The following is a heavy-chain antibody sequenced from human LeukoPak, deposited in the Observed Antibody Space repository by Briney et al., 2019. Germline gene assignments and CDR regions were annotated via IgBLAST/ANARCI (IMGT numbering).Heavy chain of an antibody. CDR1: GFTFSTYA. D-gene: IGHD3-9*01. Sequence: GGSLRLSCAASGFTFSTYAISWVRQAPGKGLEWVSRINGDGRNINYADSVRGRFTISRDNAKNTLYLQMNTLRVEDTAVYYCTRDLMDYDVSTGLHHYYMDVWGQGTTVTVSS. CDR3: TRDLMDYDVSTGLHHYYMDV. J-gene: IGHJ6*02. V-gene: IGHV3-74*01. CDR2: INGDGRNI.